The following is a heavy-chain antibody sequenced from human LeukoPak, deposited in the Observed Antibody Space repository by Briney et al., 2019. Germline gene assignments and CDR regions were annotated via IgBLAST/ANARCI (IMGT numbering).Heavy chain of an antibody. CDR3: ATLAYCGGDCYEHDTFDI. V-gene: IGHV3-33*01. CDR2: IWYDGSNK. Sequence: GGSLRLSCAASGFTFSSYGMHWVRQAPGKGLEWVAVIWYDGSNKYYADSVKGRFTISRDNSKNTLYLQMNSLRAEDTAVYYCATLAYCGGDCYEHDTFDIWGQGTMVTVSS. CDR1: GFTFSSYG. D-gene: IGHD2-21*02. J-gene: IGHJ3*02.